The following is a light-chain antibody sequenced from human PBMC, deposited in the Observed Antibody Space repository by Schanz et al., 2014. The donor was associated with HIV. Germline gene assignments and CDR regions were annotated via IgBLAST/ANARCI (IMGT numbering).Light chain of an antibody. J-gene: IGKJ2*01. V-gene: IGKV1-5*03. CDR3: QQYNNRSPFT. Sequence: RMTQSPSSFSASIGDRVTITCRASQGVSSSLAWYQQTPGKAPKLLIYKASYLETGVPSRFSGSGSGTEFTLTISSLQPDDLATYYCQQYNNRSPFTFGPGTKLEI. CDR1: QGVSSS. CDR2: KAS.